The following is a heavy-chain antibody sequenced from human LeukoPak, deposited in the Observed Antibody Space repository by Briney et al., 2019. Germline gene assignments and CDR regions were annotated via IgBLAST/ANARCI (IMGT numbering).Heavy chain of an antibody. CDR2: ISSSSTYI. J-gene: IGHJ4*02. CDR1: GFSLRSYS. CDR3: ARVKYGGASRALDY. Sequence: GGSLRLSCAASGFSLRSYSMNWVRQAPGKGLEWVSSISSSSTYIYYADSVKGRFTISRDNAKNSLYLQMNSLRAEDTAVYYCARVKYGGASRALDYWGQGTLVTVSS. V-gene: IGHV3-21*01. D-gene: IGHD4-23*01.